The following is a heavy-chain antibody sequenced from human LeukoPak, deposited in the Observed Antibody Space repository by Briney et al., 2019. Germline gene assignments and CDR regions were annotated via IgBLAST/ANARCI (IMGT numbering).Heavy chain of an antibody. CDR1: GYTFTSYG. V-gene: IGHV1-18*01. CDR3: ARDILVVPPRRDYYYYGMDV. J-gene: IGHJ6*01. D-gene: IGHD2-2*01. Sequence: GASVKVSCKASGYTFTSYGISWVRQAPGQGLEWMGWIIAYNGNTNYAQKLQGRVTMTTDTSTSKAYTELRRLRSDDTAVYYCARDILVVPPRRDYYYYGMDVWGQGSTVSVCS. CDR2: IIAYNGNT.